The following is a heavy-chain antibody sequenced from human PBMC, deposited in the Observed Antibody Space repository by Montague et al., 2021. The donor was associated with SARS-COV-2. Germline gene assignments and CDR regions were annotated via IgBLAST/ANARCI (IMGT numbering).Heavy chain of an antibody. CDR3: ARGGSWLYYFDY. D-gene: IGHD6-13*01. CDR1: GDSVSSNSAA. V-gene: IGHV6-1*01. J-gene: IGHJ4*02. CDR2: TYYRSKWYN. Sequence: CAISGDSVSSNSAAWNWIRQSPSRGLEWLGRTYYRSKWYNDYAVSVKSRITINPDTSKNQFSLQLNSATPEDMAVYYCARGGSWLYYFDYWGQGTLVTVSS.